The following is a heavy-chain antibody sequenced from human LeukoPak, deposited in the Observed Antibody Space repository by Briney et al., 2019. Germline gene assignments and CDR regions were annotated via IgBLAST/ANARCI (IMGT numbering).Heavy chain of an antibody. CDR3: ARDLYDILTGYYLLRGAFDI. V-gene: IGHV4-4*02. CDR1: GGSISSSNW. J-gene: IGHJ3*02. CDR2: IYHSGST. D-gene: IGHD3-9*01. Sequence: SETLSLTCAVSGGSISSSNWWSWVRQPPGKGLEWIGEIYHSGSTNYNPSLKSRVTISVDKSKNQFSLKLSSVTAADTAVYYCARDLYDILTGYYLLRGAFDIWGQGTMVTVPS.